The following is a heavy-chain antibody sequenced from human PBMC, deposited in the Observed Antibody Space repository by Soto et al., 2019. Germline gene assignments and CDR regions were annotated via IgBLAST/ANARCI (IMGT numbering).Heavy chain of an antibody. CDR2: MSYDGSNK. J-gene: IGHJ6*02. D-gene: IGHD2-15*01. V-gene: IGHV3-30-3*01. CDR1: GFTFSNYS. Sequence: QVHLVESGGGVVQPGRSLRLSCTASGFTFSNYSIHWVRQAPGKGLEWVAVMSYDGSNKYYADSMKGRITISRDNSKDTADGQMNSLRAEDTAMYYCAMHQIGGNCRGGSCHFWYGMDVCGQGTTVTVS. CDR3: AMHQIGGNCRGGSCHFWYGMDV.